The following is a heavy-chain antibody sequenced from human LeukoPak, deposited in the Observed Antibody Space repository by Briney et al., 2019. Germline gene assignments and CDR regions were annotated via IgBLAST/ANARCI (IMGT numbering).Heavy chain of an antibody. D-gene: IGHD2-15*01. CDR3: AKVGVGTAHFDY. CDR2: IRYDGSNK. V-gene: IGHV3-30*02. Sequence: GGSLRLSCAAAGFTFSSYGMHWVRQAPGKGLEWVAFIRYDGSNKYYADSVKGRFTISRDNSKNTLYLQMNSLRPEDTAVYYCAKVGVGTAHFDYWGREPWSPSPQ. J-gene: IGHJ4*02. CDR1: GFTFSSYG.